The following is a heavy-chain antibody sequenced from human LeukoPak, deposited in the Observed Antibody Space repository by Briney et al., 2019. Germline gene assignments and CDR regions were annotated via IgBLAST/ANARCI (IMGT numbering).Heavy chain of an antibody. V-gene: IGHV4-30-2*01. CDR1: GGSISSGGYY. CDR3: ARDSGRIAVAGYYYYGMDV. J-gene: IGHJ6*02. CDR2: IYHTGNT. D-gene: IGHD6-19*01. Sequence: SQTLSLTCTVSGGSISSGGYYWSWIRQPLGKGLEWIGYIYHTGNTYYNPSLKSRVTISVDRSKNQFSLKLSSVTAADTAVYYCARDSGRIAVAGYYYYGMDVWGQGTTVTVSS.